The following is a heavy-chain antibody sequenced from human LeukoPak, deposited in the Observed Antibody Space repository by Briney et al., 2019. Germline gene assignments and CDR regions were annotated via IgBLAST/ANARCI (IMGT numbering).Heavy chain of an antibody. Sequence: GGSLRLSCAASGFTFSSYEMNWVRQAPGKGLEWVSYISSSGSTIYYADSVKGRFTISRDNAKNSLYLQMNSLRAEDTAVYYCASGSHDYGDYVSSLPTNYYMDVWGKGTTVTVSS. CDR2: ISSSGSTI. CDR1: GFTFSSYE. V-gene: IGHV3-48*03. CDR3: ASGSHDYGDYVSSLPTNYYMDV. J-gene: IGHJ6*03. D-gene: IGHD4-17*01.